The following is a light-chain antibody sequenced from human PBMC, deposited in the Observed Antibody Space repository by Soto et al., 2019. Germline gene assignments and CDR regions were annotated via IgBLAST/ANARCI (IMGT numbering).Light chain of an antibody. V-gene: IGLV2-14*03. CDR1: SSDVGAYNY. CDR3: SSSTTSSTLYV. CDR2: DVT. Sequence: QSVLTQPASVSGSPGQSITISCTGTSSDVGAYNYVSWYQQYPGKAPKYIIYDVTNRPSGVSYRFSGSKSGNTASLTISGLQAEDEADYYCSSSTTSSTLYVSGTGTKVTVL. J-gene: IGLJ1*01.